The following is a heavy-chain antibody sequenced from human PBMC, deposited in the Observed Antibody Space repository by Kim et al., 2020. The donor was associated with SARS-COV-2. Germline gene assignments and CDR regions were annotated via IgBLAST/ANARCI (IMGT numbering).Heavy chain of an antibody. CDR2: INQGGSDK. CDR1: GFTFSSYW. V-gene: IGHV3-7*03. Sequence: GGSLRLSCAASGFTFSSYWMNWVRQAPGKGLEWVSTINQGGSDKYYADSVKGRFTISRDNAKNSLYLQMNSLRAEDTAVYYCARDLATAGTGNSYYYGMGVWGPGTTVTVSS. J-gene: IGHJ6*02. CDR3: ARDLATAGTGNSYYYGMGV. D-gene: IGHD6-13*01.